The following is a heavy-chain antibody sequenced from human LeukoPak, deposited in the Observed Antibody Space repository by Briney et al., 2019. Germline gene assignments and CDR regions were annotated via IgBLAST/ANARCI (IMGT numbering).Heavy chain of an antibody. Sequence: GGSLRLSCAASGFTFRSYEMNWVRQAPGKGLEWVSYISSSGSTIYYADSVKGRFTISRDNAKNSLFLQMNSLRAEDTAVYYCARSGISGSYYAYWGQGTLVTVSS. CDR3: ARSGISGSYYAY. CDR2: ISSSGSTI. V-gene: IGHV3-48*03. CDR1: GFTFRSYE. D-gene: IGHD1-26*01. J-gene: IGHJ4*02.